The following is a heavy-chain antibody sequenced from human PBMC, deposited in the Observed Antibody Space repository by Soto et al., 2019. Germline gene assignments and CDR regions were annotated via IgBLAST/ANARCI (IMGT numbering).Heavy chain of an antibody. CDR3: ARADDLNFAY. Sequence: PSPTLSRTCAISGDSVSSNSAAWNWIRQSPTRGLEWLGRTYYRSKWYYNYAVSVKSRISINPDTSKNQCSLQLNSFIPEGTTVYYCARADDLNFAYWVKGTLVTAPQ. CDR2: TYYRSKWYY. J-gene: IGHJ4*02. CDR1: GDSVSSNSAA. V-gene: IGHV6-1*01.